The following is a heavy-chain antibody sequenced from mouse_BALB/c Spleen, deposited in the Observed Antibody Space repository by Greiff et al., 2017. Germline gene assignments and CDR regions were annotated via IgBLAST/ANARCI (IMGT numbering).Heavy chain of an antibody. V-gene: IGHV3-6*02. Sequence: EVKLMESGPGLVKPSQSLSLTCSVTGYSITSGYYWNWIRQFPGNKLEWMGYISYDGSNNYNPSLKNRISITRDTSKNQFFLKLNSVTTEDTATYYCARGDGNYEFDYWGQGTTLTVSS. D-gene: IGHD2-1*01. J-gene: IGHJ2*01. CDR2: ISYDGSN. CDR1: GYSITSGYY. CDR3: ARGDGNYEFDY.